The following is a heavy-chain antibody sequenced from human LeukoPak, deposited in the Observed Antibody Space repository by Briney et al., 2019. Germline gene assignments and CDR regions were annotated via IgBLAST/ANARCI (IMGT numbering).Heavy chain of an antibody. CDR1: GFTFDDYA. CDR3: AKDIPYGPGSFHGMDV. CDR2: ISRNSGSI. D-gene: IGHD3-10*01. J-gene: IGHJ6*02. V-gene: IGHV3-9*01. Sequence: GGSLRLSCAASGFTFDDYAMHWVRQAPGKGLEWVSGISRNSGSIGYADSVKGRFTISRDNAKNSLYLQMNSLRAEDTALYYCAKDIPYGPGSFHGMDVWGQGTTVTVSS.